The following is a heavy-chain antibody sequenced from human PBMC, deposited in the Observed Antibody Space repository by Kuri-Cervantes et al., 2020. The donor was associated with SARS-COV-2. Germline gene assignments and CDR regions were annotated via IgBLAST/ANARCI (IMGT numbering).Heavy chain of an antibody. D-gene: IGHD3-3*01. CDR2: IKSKTDGGTT. V-gene: IGHV3-49*04. Sequence: GGSLRLSCAASGFTFSSYAMSWVRQAPGKGLEWVGRIKSKTDGGTTEYAASVKGRFTISRDDSKSIAYLQMNSLKTEDTAVYYCTRDDFWSGYFEDWGQGTLVTVSS. CDR1: GFTFSSYA. CDR3: TRDDFWSGYFED. J-gene: IGHJ4*02.